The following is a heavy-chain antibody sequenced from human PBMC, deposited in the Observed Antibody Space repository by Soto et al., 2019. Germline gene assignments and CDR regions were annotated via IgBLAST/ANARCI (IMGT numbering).Heavy chain of an antibody. CDR3: ARVPSRSGFVDY. V-gene: IGHV4-30-4*01. CDR2: IYYSGST. Sequence: SETLSLTCTVSGGSISSGDYYWSWIRQPPGKGLEWIGYIYYSGSTYYNPSLKSRVTISVDTSKNQFSLKLSSVTAADTAVYYCARVPSRSGFVDYWGQGTLVTVSA. CDR1: GGSISSGDYY. D-gene: IGHD1-26*01. J-gene: IGHJ4*02.